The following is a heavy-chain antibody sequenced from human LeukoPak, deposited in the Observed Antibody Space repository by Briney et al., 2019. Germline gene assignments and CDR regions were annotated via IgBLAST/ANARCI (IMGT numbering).Heavy chain of an antibody. V-gene: IGHV4-30-4*02. CDR1: GGSISSGDYY. Sequence: SETLSLTCTVSGGSISSGDYYWSWIRQPPGKGLEWIGYIYYSGSTYYNPSLKSRVTISVDTSKNQFSLKLSSVTAADTAVYYRARAVVGMVTSYYYMDVWGKGTTVTVSS. D-gene: IGHD5-18*01. J-gene: IGHJ6*03. CDR3: ARAVVGMVTSYYYMDV. CDR2: IYYSGST.